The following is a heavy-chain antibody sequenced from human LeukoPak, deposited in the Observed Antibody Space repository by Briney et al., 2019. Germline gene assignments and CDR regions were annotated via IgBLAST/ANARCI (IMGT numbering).Heavy chain of an antibody. Sequence: EPGGSLRLSCAASGFTFSNAWMSWVRQAPGKGLEWVGRIKSKTDGGTTDYAAPVKGRFTISRDDSKNTLYLQMNSLKTEDTAVYYCTTAPGPWLRHSASGLFDPWGQGTLVTVSS. CDR3: TTAPGPWLRHSASGLFDP. CDR1: GFTFSNAW. D-gene: IGHD5-12*01. CDR2: IKSKTDGGTT. J-gene: IGHJ5*02. V-gene: IGHV3-15*01.